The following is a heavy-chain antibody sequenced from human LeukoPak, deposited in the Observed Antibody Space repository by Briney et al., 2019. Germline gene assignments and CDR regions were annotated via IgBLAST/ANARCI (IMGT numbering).Heavy chain of an antibody. J-gene: IGHJ4*02. CDR1: GFIFSDYE. CDR2: ISGSSKYI. CDR3: ARGNRPPDY. V-gene: IGHV3-11*06. Sequence: GGSLRLSCAASGFIFSDYEMNWVRQAPGKGLEWISYISGSSKYINYADSVKGRFTIARDNAKNSLYLQMNSLRAEDTAVYYCARGNRPPDYWGQGTLVTVSS.